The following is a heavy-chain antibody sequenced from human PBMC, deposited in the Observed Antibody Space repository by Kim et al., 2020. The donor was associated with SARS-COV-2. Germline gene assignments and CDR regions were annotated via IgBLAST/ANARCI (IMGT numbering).Heavy chain of an antibody. D-gene: IGHD6-13*01. CDR2: IIPIFGTA. V-gene: IGHV1-69*13. CDR3: ARPGGSTHAFDI. Sequence: SVKVSCKASGGTFSSYAISWVRQAPGQGLEWMGGIIPIFGTANYAQKFQGRVTITADESTSTAYMELSSLRSEDTAVYYCARPGGSTHAFDIWGQGTMVTVSS. CDR1: GGTFSSYA. J-gene: IGHJ3*02.